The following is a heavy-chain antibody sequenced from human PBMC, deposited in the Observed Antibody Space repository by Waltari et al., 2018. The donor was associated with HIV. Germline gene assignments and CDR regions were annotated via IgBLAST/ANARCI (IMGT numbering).Heavy chain of an antibody. CDR3: GREGDYYDSSPFDY. CDR2: SSWDGRNK. V-gene: IGHV3-30*04. J-gene: IGHJ4*02. D-gene: IGHD3-22*01. CDR1: GFTFNPYA. Sequence: QVQLVESGGGVVQPGRSLRLSCAASGFTFNPYAMHWVRQAPGKGREWVAVSSWDGRNKHYADSVKGRCTISRDNSRNSLYLQMSSLRAEDTAVYYCGREGDYYDSSPFDYWGQGTLVTVSS.